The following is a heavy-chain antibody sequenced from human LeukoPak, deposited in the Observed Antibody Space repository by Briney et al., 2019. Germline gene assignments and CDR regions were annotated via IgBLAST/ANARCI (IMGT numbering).Heavy chain of an antibody. CDR1: GFTFGDYP. D-gene: IGHD2-2*01. V-gene: IGHV3-49*04. J-gene: IGHJ4*02. Sequence: GRSLRLSCITSGFTFGDYPMSWVRQAPGKGLEWVGFIRSRAYGGTTEYAASLKGRFTISRDDCKSIAYLQMNSLKTEDTAIYYCSRVDIIVVAGTLIDYLDYWGQGALVTVSS. CDR2: IRSRAYGGTT. CDR3: SRVDIIVVAGTLIDYLDY.